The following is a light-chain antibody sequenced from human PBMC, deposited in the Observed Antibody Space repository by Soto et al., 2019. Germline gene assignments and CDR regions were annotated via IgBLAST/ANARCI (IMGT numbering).Light chain of an antibody. J-gene: IGLJ2*01. CDR1: SSDVGGYNY. V-gene: IGLV2-14*01. Sequence: QSVLTQPASVSGSPGQSITISCTGTSSDVGGYNYVSWYQHHPGKAPKLIIYEVTNRPSGVSNRFSGSKSGNTASLTISGLQAEDEADYYCCSYTSSTTPLFGGGTKVTVL. CDR3: CSYTSSTTPL. CDR2: EVT.